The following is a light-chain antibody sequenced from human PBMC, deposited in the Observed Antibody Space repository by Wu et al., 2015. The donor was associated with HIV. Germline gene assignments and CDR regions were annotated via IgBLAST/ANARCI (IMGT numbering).Light chain of an antibody. Sequence: DILLTQSPGTLSLSPGERATLSCRASQSITSNYLAWYQQKPGQAPRLLVYATSNRATGIPDRISGSGSGTLFTLTISRLEPEDSAVYYCQHYDNSPQVTFGGGTKVEIK. V-gene: IGKV3-20*01. J-gene: IGKJ4*01. CDR3: QHYDNSPQVT. CDR1: QSITSNY. CDR2: ATS.